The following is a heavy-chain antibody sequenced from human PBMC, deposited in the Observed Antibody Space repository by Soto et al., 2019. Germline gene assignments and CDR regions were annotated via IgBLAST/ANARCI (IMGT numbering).Heavy chain of an antibody. D-gene: IGHD3-9*01. V-gene: IGHV3-21*01. J-gene: IGHJ4*01. CDR3: ARSYDILTGYSGFDY. CDR1: GFTFSRYS. Sequence: EVQLVESGGGLVKPGGSLRLSCAASGFTFSRYSMNWVRQAPGKGLEWVSSISGSSSYIYYADSVKGRFTISRDNAKNSLYLQMNSLRAEDTAVYYCARSYDILTGYSGFDYWGHGTLVTGSS. CDR2: ISGSSSYI.